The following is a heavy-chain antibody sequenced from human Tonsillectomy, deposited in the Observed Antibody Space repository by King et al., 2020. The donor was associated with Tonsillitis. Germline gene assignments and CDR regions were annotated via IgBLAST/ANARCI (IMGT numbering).Heavy chain of an antibody. V-gene: IGHV3-30*18. CDR3: AKTAGEYYYDTSGYYLGY. CDR2: IAFDGSHK. CDR1: GFTFSSYG. Sequence: GQLVQSGGGVVQPGRSLRLSCAASGFTFSSYGMHWVRQAPGKGLEWGAIIAFDGSHKYYADSVKGRFTISRNNSKKTPYLQMNSLRAEDTAVFYCAKTAGEYYYDTSGYYLGYWGQGTLVTVSS. D-gene: IGHD3-22*01. J-gene: IGHJ4*02.